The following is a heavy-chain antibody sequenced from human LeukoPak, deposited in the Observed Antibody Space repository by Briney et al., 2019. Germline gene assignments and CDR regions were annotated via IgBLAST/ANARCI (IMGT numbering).Heavy chain of an antibody. J-gene: IGHJ4*02. CDR2: IWSGGNKE. V-gene: IGHV3-33*01. CDR1: GFTFSHYG. Sequence: PGRSLRLSCAASGFTFSHYGIHWVRQAPGRGLEWAAGIWSGGNKEYYADSVKGRFTVSRDDSKDTVYLQMNSLTAEDTAVYYGARDGDVSGRYSQFDNWGQGTLVTVSS. D-gene: IGHD3-10*01. CDR3: ARDGDVSGRYSQFDN.